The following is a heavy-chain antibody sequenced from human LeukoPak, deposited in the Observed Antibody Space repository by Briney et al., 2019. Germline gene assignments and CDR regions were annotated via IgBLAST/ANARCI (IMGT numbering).Heavy chain of an antibody. CDR2: INWNGGST. J-gene: IGHJ4*02. V-gene: IGHV3-20*04. CDR3: AREWGEQHFDY. D-gene: IGHD3-16*01. CDR1: GFPFDDYG. Sequence: GGSLRLSCAASGFPFDDYGMSWVRQAPGKGLEWVSRINWNGGSTGYADSVKGRFTISRDNAKNSLYLQMNSLRAEDTALYYRAREWGEQHFDYWGQGTLVTVSS.